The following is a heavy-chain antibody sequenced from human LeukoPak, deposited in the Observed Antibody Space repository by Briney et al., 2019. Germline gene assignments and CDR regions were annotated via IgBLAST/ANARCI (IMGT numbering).Heavy chain of an antibody. CDR1: GGSISSYY. CDR3: ARAIVVVRTDAFDV. Sequence: SETLSLNCTVSGGSISSYYGSWIRQPPGKGLEWIGYIYYSGSTNYNPSLKSRVSISVDTSKNQFSLKLSSVTAADTAVYYCARAIVVVRTDAFDVWALGAMMTVAS. V-gene: IGHV4-59*01. CDR2: IYYSGST. J-gene: IGHJ3*01. D-gene: IGHD3-22*01.